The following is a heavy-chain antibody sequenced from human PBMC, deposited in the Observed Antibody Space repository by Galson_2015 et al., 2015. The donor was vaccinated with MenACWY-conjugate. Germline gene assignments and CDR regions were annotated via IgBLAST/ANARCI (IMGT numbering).Heavy chain of an antibody. Sequence: SLRLSCAASAFTFGSFEMNWVRQAPGKGLEWVSYISSSGTTIYYSDSVKGRFTISRDNAKNSLYLQMNSLRAEDAAVYYCARLAVPGLNWGQGTLVTVSS. J-gene: IGHJ4*02. CDR1: AFTFGSFE. D-gene: IGHD6-19*01. CDR3: ARLAVPGLN. V-gene: IGHV3-48*03. CDR2: ISSSGTTI.